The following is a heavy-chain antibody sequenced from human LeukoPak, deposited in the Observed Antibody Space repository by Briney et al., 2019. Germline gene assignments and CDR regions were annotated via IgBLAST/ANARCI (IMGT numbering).Heavy chain of an antibody. CDR3: ARGVQKSGWYLDS. V-gene: IGHV4-34*01. Sequence: SETLSLTCGVHGRSFSDYYWTWIRQPPGRGLEWIGEISHIGNAIYSPSLTSRVTISIDTSHNQFSLKLTSVTAADTALYYCARGVQKSGWYLDSWGQGDLVTVSS. D-gene: IGHD6-19*01. CDR2: ISHIGNA. J-gene: IGHJ4*02. CDR1: GRSFSDYY.